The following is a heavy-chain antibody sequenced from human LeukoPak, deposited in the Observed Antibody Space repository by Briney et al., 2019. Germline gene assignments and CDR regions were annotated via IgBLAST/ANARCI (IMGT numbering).Heavy chain of an antibody. D-gene: IGHD5-18*01. CDR1: GGTFSSYA. J-gene: IGHJ3*02. Sequence: ASVKVSCEASGGTFSSYAISWVRQAPGQGLEWMGGIIPIFGTANYAQKFQGRVTITTDESTSTAYMELSSLRSEDTAVYYCARGPPPKRGYKKYAFDIWGQGTMVTVSS. V-gene: IGHV1-69*05. CDR2: IIPIFGTA. CDR3: ARGPPPKRGYKKYAFDI.